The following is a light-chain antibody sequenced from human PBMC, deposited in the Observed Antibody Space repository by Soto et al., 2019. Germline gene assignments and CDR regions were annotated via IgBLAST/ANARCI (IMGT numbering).Light chain of an antibody. V-gene: IGLV2-23*01. J-gene: IGLJ3*02. Sequence: QSALTQPASVSGSPGQSITISCTGTSSDVGSHNLVSWYQQHPGKAPKLMIYEGSKRPSGVSNRFSGSKSGNTASLTISGLQAEDEADYYCCSYAGRVFGGGTKVTVL. CDR1: SSDVGSHNL. CDR2: EGS. CDR3: CSYAGRV.